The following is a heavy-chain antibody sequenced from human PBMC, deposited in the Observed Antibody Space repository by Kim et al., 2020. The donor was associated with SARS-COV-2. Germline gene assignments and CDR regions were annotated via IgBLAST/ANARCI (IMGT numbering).Heavy chain of an antibody. CDR1: GFTFSSYA. D-gene: IGHD2-15*01. J-gene: IGHJ4*02. CDR2: ISGSGGST. CDR3: AKLPPSIVVVVAANFDY. Sequence: GGSLRLSCAASGFTFSSYAMSWVRQAPGKGLEWVSAISGSGGSTHYADSVKGRFTISRDNSKNTLYLQMNSLRAEDTAVYYCAKLPPSIVVVVAANFDYWGQGTLVTVSS. V-gene: IGHV3-23*01.